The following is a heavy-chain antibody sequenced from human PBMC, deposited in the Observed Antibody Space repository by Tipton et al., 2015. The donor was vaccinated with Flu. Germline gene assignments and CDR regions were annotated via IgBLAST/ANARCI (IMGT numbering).Heavy chain of an antibody. CDR3: ARGPQVPVWPYYYGMDV. CDR2: IYGGGTT. V-gene: IGHV3-53*01. J-gene: IGHJ6*02. Sequence: SLRLSCAASGFTVTSSYMSWARQAPGKGLEWVSVIYGGGTTDDADSVKGRFTISRDKSKNALYLQMSSLRAEDTAVYYCARGPQVPVWPYYYGMDVWGQGTTVTVSS. CDR1: GFTVTSSY. D-gene: IGHD2-2*01.